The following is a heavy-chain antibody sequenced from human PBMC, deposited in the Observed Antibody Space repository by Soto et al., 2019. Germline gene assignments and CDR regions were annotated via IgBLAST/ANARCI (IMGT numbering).Heavy chain of an antibody. CDR3: ARLGYFDSSGYPDAFDI. CDR1: GYTFTGYY. D-gene: IGHD3-22*01. Sequence: GASVKVSCKASGYTFTGYYMHWVRQAPGQGLEWMGWINPNSGGTNYAQKFQGWVTMTRDTSISTAYMELSRLRSDDTAVYYCARLGYFDSSGYPDAFDIWGRGTMVTVSS. CDR2: INPNSGGT. J-gene: IGHJ3*02. V-gene: IGHV1-2*04.